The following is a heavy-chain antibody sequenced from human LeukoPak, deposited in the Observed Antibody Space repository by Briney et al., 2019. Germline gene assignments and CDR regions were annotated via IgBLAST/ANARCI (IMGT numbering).Heavy chain of an antibody. Sequence: GASVKVSCKASGYTFTSYGISWVRQAPGQGLEWMGWISAYNGNPNYAQKLQGRVTMTTDTSTSTAYMELRSLRSDDTAVYYCALLHYYDSSGSYDYWGQGTLVTVS. CDR3: ALLHYYDSSGSYDY. J-gene: IGHJ4*02. CDR1: GYTFTSYG. CDR2: ISAYNGNP. V-gene: IGHV1-18*01. D-gene: IGHD3-22*01.